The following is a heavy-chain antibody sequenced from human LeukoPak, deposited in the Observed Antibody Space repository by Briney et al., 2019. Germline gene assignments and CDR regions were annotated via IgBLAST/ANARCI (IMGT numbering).Heavy chain of an antibody. J-gene: IGHJ6*02. Sequence: ATVKISRNGSGSTFTDYNIHWVRQAPGQGLEWMGFVDTEDDETIYAEKFQGRVTITADTSTDTAYMELSSLGSEDTAVYYGATVDSSRWYSGYGMDVWGQGTTGTVSS. CDR3: ATVDSSRWYSGYGMDV. D-gene: IGHD6-13*01. V-gene: IGHV1-69-2*01. CDR1: GSTFTDYN. CDR2: VDTEDDET.